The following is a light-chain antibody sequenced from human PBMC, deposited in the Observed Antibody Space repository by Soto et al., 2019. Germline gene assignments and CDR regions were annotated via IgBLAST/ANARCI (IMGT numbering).Light chain of an antibody. CDR1: QSVNSN. CDR2: GIS. V-gene: IGKV3-15*01. CDR3: QQYSKCPIT. J-gene: IGKJ5*01. Sequence: EIVMTQSPAILSVSPGESATLSCRASQSVNSNYLAWYQQHPGQPPRLLIYGISTRATGIPARFSGSGSGTEFSLTISSMQSEDFAVYYCQQYSKCPITFGQGTRMEIK.